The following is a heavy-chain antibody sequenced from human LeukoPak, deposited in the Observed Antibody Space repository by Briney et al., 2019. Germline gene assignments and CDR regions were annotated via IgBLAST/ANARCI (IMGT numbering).Heavy chain of an antibody. CDR3: ARTYSSGPHDC. V-gene: IGHV5-51*01. CDR1: GYSFTSFW. CDR2: IYPGDSDT. J-gene: IGHJ4*02. D-gene: IGHD6-19*01. Sequence: GESLKISCKGSGYSFTSFWVGWVRQMPGKGLEWMGIIYPGDSDTRNSPSFQGQVTISADKSISTVYLQWSSLKASDTAMYYCARTYSSGPHDCWGQGTLVTVSS.